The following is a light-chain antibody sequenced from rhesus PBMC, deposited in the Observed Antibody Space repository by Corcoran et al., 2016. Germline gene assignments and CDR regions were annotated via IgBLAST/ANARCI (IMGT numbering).Light chain of an antibody. V-gene: IGKV1-28*03. CDR3: LKHNSYPRT. Sequence: DIQMTQSPSSLSASVGDTVTITCRASQGISSYLNWFQQKPGKAPKLLIYDVSNLESGVPSRFSGSGSATDFTLTISSRQPEDFAAYYCLKHNSYPRTFGQGTNVEIK. J-gene: IGKJ1*01. CDR2: DVS. CDR1: QGISSY.